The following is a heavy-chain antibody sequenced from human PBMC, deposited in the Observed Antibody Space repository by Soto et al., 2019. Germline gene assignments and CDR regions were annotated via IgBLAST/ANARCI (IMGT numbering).Heavy chain of an antibody. V-gene: IGHV4-31*03. D-gene: IGHD4-17*01. J-gene: IGHJ2*01. CDR1: GGSVSSGGQY. CDR3: ARRHPRFYFCL. Sequence: QVQLQESGPGLVKPSQTLSLTCTVSGGSVSSGGQYWSWIRQHAGKGLEWIVNIYYSGDTFYNPSLSSRITISVDTSRNQFSLSLSSVTAADTAVHYCARRHPRFYFCLSGRGTLLTVSS. CDR2: IYYSGDT.